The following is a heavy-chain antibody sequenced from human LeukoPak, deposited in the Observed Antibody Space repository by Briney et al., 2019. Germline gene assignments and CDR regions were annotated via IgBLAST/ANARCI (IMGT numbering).Heavy chain of an antibody. Sequence: PSETLSLTCTVSGGSVSNSYWSWIRQPPGKAPQWIGYIYYSGSPIYNPSLNSRVTISLDTSKNQFSLKLSSVTAGDTAVYYCAREGYGSRSRDNWLDPWGQGTLVTVSS. CDR3: AREGYGSRSRDNWLDP. J-gene: IGHJ5*02. V-gene: IGHV4-59*02. D-gene: IGHD3-10*01. CDR2: IYYSGSP. CDR1: GGSVSNSY.